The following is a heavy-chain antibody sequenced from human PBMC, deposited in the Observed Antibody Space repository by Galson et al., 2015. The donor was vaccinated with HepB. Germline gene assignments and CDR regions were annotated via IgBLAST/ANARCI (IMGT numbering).Heavy chain of an antibody. D-gene: IGHD4-11*01. CDR1: GFIFSSYA. V-gene: IGHV3-30-3*01. Sequence: SLRLSCAASGFIFSSYAMHWVRQAPGKGLEWVAVISYDGSNKYYADSVKGRFTISRDNSKNTLYLQMNSLRAEDTAVYYCARADYSNYMNDGMDVWGQGTTVTVSS. J-gene: IGHJ6*02. CDR2: ISYDGSNK. CDR3: ARADYSNYMNDGMDV.